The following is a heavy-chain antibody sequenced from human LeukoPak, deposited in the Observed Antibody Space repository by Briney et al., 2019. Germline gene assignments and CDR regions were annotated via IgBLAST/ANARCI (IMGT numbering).Heavy chain of an antibody. Sequence: GGSLRLSCAASGFTFSSYSMNWVRQAPGKGLEWVSFISSSSTYISYADSVKGRFTIPRDNAKNTLYLQINSLRAEDTAVYYCAGAYCRGGACSPLVDWGQGTLVTVSS. J-gene: IGHJ4*02. CDR1: GFTFSSYS. D-gene: IGHD2-15*01. CDR2: ISSSSTYI. CDR3: AGAYCRGGACSPLVD. V-gene: IGHV3-21*01.